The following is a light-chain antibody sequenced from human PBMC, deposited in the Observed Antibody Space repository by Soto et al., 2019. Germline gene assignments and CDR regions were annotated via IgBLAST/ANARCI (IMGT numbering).Light chain of an antibody. CDR1: SSDGGVFNY. CDR2: GVS. V-gene: IGLV2-14*01. CDR3: SSNTINSTLV. Sequence: QSVLAQPASVSGSPGQSITISCTGKSSDGGVFNYVSWYQYHPGKAPKLMVFGVSNRPSGVSHRFSGSKSGNTASLTISGLQTEDEADYYCSSNTINSTLVFGTGTKVTVL. J-gene: IGLJ1*01.